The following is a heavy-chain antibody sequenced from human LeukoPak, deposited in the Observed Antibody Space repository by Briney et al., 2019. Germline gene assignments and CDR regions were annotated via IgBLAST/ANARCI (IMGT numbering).Heavy chain of an antibody. CDR2: IYPADSDT. CDR3: ARGINDEYFQS. J-gene: IGHJ1*01. CDR1: PYYFINFW. D-gene: IGHD2/OR15-2a*01. V-gene: IGHV5-51*01. Sequence: GESLKISCKDSPYYFINFWIGWVRQMPGKGLEWMGIIYPADSDTRYNPSFQGHVTSSADRSASTAYLQWHSLKASDTAIYYCARGINDEYFQSWGQGTLVTVSS.